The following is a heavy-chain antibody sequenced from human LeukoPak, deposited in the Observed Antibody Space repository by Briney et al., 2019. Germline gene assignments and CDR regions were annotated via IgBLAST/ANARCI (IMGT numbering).Heavy chain of an antibody. CDR2: ISSSSSYI. V-gene: IGHV3-21*01. Sequence: GGSLRLSCAASGFTLSTYNMNWVRQAPGKGLEWGSSISSSSSYIYYADSVKGRFTISRDNAKNSLYLQMNSLRAEDTAVYYCARLVGAAFHMDVWGKGTTVTVSS. D-gene: IGHD2-15*01. CDR1: GFTLSTYN. J-gene: IGHJ6*03. CDR3: ARLVGAAFHMDV.